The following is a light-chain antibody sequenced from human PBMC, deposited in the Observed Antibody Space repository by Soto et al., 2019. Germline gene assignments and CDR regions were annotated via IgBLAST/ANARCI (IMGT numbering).Light chain of an antibody. CDR1: SSDVGGYNY. Sequence: QSALTQPSSVSGSPGQSVTISCTGTSSDVGGYNYVSWYQQHPGKAPKLMIYDVNKRPSGVPDRFSGSKSGNTASLTITGYEAEDDADYYCCSYAGRYIWWVVFGGGTKVTVL. CDR2: DVN. CDR3: CSYAGRYIWWVV. J-gene: IGLJ2*01. V-gene: IGLV2-11*01.